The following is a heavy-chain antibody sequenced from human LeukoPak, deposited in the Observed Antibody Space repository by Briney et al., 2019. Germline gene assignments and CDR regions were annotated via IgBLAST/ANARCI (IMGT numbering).Heavy chain of an antibody. CDR1: GGTFSSYA. V-gene: IGHV1-69*06. D-gene: IGHD3-22*01. CDR3: ARDYYDSSGYYQGDDAFDI. Sequence: SVKVSCKASGGTFSSYAISWVRRAPGQGLEWMGGIIPIFGTANYAQKFQGRVTITADKSTSTAYMELSSLRSEDTAVYYCARDYYDSSGYYQGDDAFDIWGQGTMVTVSS. J-gene: IGHJ3*02. CDR2: IIPIFGTA.